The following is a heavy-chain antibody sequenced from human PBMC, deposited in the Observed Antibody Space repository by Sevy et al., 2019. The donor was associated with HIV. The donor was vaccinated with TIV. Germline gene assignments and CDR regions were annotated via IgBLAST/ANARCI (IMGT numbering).Heavy chain of an antibody. J-gene: IGHJ6*02. CDR3: ARDCSSTSCLWGLDV. Sequence: GGSLRLSCAVSGFTFSTYWMSWVRQAPGKGLEWVANIKKDGSEKYYVDSVKGRFTISRDNAKNSLYLQMNSLRVEDTALYYCARDCSSTSCLWGLDVWGQGTMVTVSS. V-gene: IGHV3-7*03. CDR1: GFTFSTYW. CDR2: IKKDGSEK. D-gene: IGHD2-2*01.